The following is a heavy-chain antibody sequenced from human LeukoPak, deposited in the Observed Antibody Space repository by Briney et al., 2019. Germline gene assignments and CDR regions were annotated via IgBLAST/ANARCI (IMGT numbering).Heavy chain of an antibody. CDR1: GFTFSSYE. J-gene: IGHJ4*02. V-gene: IGHV3-21*01. CDR2: ISSSSSYI. CDR3: ARDWIGRMVIDY. D-gene: IGHD2-2*03. Sequence: SGGSLRLSCAASGFTFSSYEMNWVRQAPGKGLEWVSSISSSSSYIYYADSVKGRFTISRDNAKNSLYLQMNSLRAEDTAVYYCARDWIGRMVIDYWGQGTLVTVSS.